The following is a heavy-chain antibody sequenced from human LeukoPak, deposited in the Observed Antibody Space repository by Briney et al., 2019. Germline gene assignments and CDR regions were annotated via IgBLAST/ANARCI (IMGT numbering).Heavy chain of an antibody. J-gene: IGHJ4*02. V-gene: IGHV3-23*01. D-gene: IGHD2-2*01. CDR2: ST. Sequence: STFYADSVKGQFTISRDNSKNTLYLQMNSLRAEDTALYYCAKDCRSSGSQRPFDYWGQGTLVTVSS. CDR3: AKDCRSSGSQRPFDY.